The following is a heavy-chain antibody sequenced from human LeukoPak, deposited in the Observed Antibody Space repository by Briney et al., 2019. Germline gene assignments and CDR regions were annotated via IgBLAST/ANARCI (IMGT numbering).Heavy chain of an antibody. D-gene: IGHD2/OR15-2a*01. J-gene: IGHJ3*02. CDR3: GGSPFHDAFDI. CDR1: GGSISSGGYY. CDR2: IYYSGST. Sequence: ASETLSLTCTVSGGSISSGGYYWSWIRQHPGKGLEWIGYIYYSGSTNYNPSLKSRVTISVDTSKNQFSLKLSSVTAADTAVYYCGGSPFHDAFDIWGQGTMVTVSS. V-gene: IGHV4-61*08.